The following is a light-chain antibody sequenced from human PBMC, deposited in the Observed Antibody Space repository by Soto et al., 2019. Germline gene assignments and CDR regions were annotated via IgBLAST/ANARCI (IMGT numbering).Light chain of an antibody. CDR3: QERSNWPRRT. Sequence: EIVLTQSPATLSLSPGKRASLSCRASQSVSWYLAWYQQKPGQAPRLLIYDASNRATGIPARFSGSGSGTDFTLTISSLEPEDFAVYYCQERSNWPRRTFGQGTKVEIK. CDR1: QSVSWY. J-gene: IGKJ1*01. V-gene: IGKV3-11*01. CDR2: DAS.